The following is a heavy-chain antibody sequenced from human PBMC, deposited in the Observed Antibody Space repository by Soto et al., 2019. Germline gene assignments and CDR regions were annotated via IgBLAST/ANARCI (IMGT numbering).Heavy chain of an antibody. V-gene: IGHV3-33*01. J-gene: IGHJ6*02. D-gene: IGHD5-18*01. CDR2: IWYDGSNK. CDR1: GFTFSSYG. Sequence: GGSLRLSCAASGFTFSSYGMHWVRQAPGKGLEWVAVIWYDGSNKYYADSVKGRFTISRDNSKNTLYLQMNSLRAEDTAVYYCARPNYSYSYYYYGMDVWGQGTTVTVSS. CDR3: ARPNYSYSYYYYGMDV.